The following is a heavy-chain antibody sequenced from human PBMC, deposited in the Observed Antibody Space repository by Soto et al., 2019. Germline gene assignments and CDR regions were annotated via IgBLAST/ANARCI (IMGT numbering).Heavy chain of an antibody. CDR3: AREVYYDSSGYYYSYFDY. Sequence: ASVKVSCKASGYTFTSYYMRWVRQAPGQGLEWMGIINPSGGSTSYAQKFQGRVTMTRDTSTSTVYMELSSLRSEDTAVYYCAREVYYDSSGYYYSYFDYWGQGTLVTVSS. D-gene: IGHD3-22*01. CDR2: INPSGGST. J-gene: IGHJ4*02. CDR1: GYTFTSYY. V-gene: IGHV1-46*01.